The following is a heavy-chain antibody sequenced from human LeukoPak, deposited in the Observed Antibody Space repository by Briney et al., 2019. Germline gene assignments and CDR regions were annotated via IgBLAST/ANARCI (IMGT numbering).Heavy chain of an antibody. D-gene: IGHD4-11*01. CDR3: ARDYSVNYFDY. V-gene: IGHV3-23*01. J-gene: IGHJ4*02. CDR2: ISGSGGST. CDR1: GFTFSSYA. Sequence: GGSLRLSCAASGFTFSSYAMSWVRQAPGKGLEWVSAISGSGGSTYYADSVKGRFTISRDNAKNSLYLQMNSLRAEDTAVYYCARDYSVNYFDYWGQGTLVTVSS.